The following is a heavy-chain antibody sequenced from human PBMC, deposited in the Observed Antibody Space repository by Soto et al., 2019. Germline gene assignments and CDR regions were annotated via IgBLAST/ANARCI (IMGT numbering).Heavy chain of an antibody. CDR1: GFTFSNAW. J-gene: IGHJ6*02. CDR2: IKSKTDGGTT. CDR3: TTTHPKYYYYGMDV. Sequence: PGGSLRLSCAASGFTFSNAWMNWVRQAPGKGLEWVGRIKSKTDGGTTDYAAPVKGRFTISRDDSKNTLYLQMNRLKTEDIAVYYCTTTHPKYYYYGMDVWGQGTTVTAP. V-gene: IGHV3-15*07.